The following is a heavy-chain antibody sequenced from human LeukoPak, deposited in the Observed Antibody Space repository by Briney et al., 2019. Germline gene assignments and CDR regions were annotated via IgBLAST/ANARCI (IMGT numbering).Heavy chain of an antibody. D-gene: IGHD2-2*01. V-gene: IGHV3-30*04. CDR3: ARDIISPGVPAALDV. CDR2: ISYDGSNK. CDR1: GFTFSSYA. J-gene: IGHJ6*02. Sequence: GGSLRLSCAAPGFTFSSYAMHWVRQAPGKGLEWVAVISYDGSNKYYADSVKGRFTISRDNSKNTLYLQMNSLRAEDTAVYYCARDIISPGVPAALDVWGQGTTVTVSS.